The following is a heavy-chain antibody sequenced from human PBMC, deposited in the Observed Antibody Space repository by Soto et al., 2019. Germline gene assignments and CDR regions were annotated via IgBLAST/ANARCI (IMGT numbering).Heavy chain of an antibody. CDR1: GGSISSGGYY. V-gene: IGHV4-31*03. D-gene: IGHD3-10*01. Sequence: QVQLQESGPGLVKPSQTLSLTCTVSGGSISSGGYYWSWIRQHPGKGLEWIGYIYYSGRTYYNPSLKSRVTIAVDTSKNQFYLKLSSVTAADTAVYYCASIVSSAHGEFSDWGQGTLVTVSS. CDR2: IYYSGRT. J-gene: IGHJ4*02. CDR3: ASIVSSAHGEFSD.